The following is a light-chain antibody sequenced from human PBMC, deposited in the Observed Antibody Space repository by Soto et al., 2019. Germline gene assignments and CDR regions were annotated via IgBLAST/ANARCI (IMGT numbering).Light chain of an antibody. CDR3: QQYGSSPHT. J-gene: IGKJ4*02. Sequence: EIVMWQSLVTVSVYTKERSTLSCRASQSVSSNLAWYQQKPGQAPSLLIYGAFTRATGIPARFSGTGSGTDFTLTISRLEPEDFAVYYCQQYGSSPHTFGEGSRVDIK. CDR1: QSVSSN. V-gene: IGKV3-15*01. CDR2: GAF.